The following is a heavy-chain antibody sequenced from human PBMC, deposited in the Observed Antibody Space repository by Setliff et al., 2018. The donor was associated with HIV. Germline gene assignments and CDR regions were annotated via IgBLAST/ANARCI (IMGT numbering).Heavy chain of an antibody. CDR1: GFIFGDYA. D-gene: IGHD3-3*01. Sequence: GGSLRLSCRPSGFIFGDYAVSWVRQAPGKGLEWLSFIRSKPYGGTTDYAASVRGRFTISRDDSKSLVYLQMNSLKTEDTAVYYCARVQFLEWTFFFMDVWGKGTTVTVSS. CDR3: ARVQFLEWTFFFMDV. V-gene: IGHV3-49*04. CDR2: IRSKPYGGTT. J-gene: IGHJ6*03.